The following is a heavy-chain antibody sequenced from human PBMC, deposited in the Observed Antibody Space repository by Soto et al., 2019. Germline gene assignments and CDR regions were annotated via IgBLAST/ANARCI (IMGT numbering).Heavy chain of an antibody. CDR2: IWYDGSNK. J-gene: IGHJ4*02. D-gene: IGHD3-10*01. Sequence: QVQLVESGGGVVQPGRSLRLSCAASGFTFSSYGMHWVRQAPGKGLEWVAVIWYDGSNKYYADSVKGRFTISRDNSKNTRYLQMNSLRAEDTAVYYCARGAYYYGSGSWDYWGQGTLVTVSS. CDR1: GFTFSSYG. CDR3: ARGAYYYGSGSWDY. V-gene: IGHV3-33*01.